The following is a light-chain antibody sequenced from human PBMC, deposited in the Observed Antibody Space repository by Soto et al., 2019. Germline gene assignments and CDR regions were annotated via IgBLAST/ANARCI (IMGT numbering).Light chain of an antibody. V-gene: IGKV1-39*01. CDR2: AAS. J-gene: IGKJ5*01. Sequence: DIQMTQSPSSLSASVGGRVSITCRAAENINKYVSRYQHQPGKAPKLLIYAASSLQRGVPSTFSGGGSGTDFTLTISSLQPEDFATYYCQQSYSTPITFGQGTRLEIK. CDR3: QQSYSTPIT. CDR1: ENINKY.